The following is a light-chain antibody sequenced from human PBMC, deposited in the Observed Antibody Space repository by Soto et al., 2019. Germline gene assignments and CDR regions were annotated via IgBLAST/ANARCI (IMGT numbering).Light chain of an antibody. V-gene: IGKV1-9*01. J-gene: IGKJ5*01. CDR3: KVVNSYLNT. Sequence: DIQLSLSPSFLSAYMGDRVTSTCRASQGIRNYLAWYQQKPGRAPKLLMYIASTLHTGVPSRFSGSESGTEFTLTITSLQPEDCATYYSKVVNSYLNTSGQGTRLDIK. CDR2: IAS. CDR1: QGIRNY.